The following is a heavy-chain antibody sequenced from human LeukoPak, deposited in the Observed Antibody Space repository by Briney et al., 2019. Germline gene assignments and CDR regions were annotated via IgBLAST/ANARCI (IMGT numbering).Heavy chain of an antibody. J-gene: IGHJ4*02. CDR3: AREELGTSKADY. CDR1: GYTFTGYY. V-gene: IGHV1-2*02. D-gene: IGHD3-10*01. CDR2: INPNSGGT. Sequence: GASVKVSCKASGYTFTGYYMHWVRQAPGQGLEWMGWINPNSGGTNYAQKFQGRVTMTRDTSISTAYMELSGLRSDDTAVYYCAREELGTSKADYWGQGTLVTVSS.